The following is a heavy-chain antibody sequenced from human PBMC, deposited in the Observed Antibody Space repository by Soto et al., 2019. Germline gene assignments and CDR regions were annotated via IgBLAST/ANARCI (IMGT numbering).Heavy chain of an antibody. CDR2: VYYTGTT. J-gene: IGHJ4*02. Sequence: XETLSLTCTVAGCSISSYFYIWVRQPPGKGLEWIGSVYYTGTTDYNPSLKSRVTISVDTSKTQFSLNLRSVTAADTAVYYCARDLAAVPRAFDYWGRGTLVTVSS. CDR3: ARDLAAVPRAFDY. D-gene: IGHD6-13*01. V-gene: IGHV4-59*01. CDR1: GCSISSYF.